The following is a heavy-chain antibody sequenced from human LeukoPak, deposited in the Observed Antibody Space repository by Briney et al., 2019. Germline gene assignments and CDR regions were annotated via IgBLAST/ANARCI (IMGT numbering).Heavy chain of an antibody. Sequence: PSETLSLTCTVSGGSIDSYYWSWVRQPPGKGLEWIGYSYYTGSTEYHPSLKSRVTISLDTSKNQFSLKLTSVTAADTAVYYCARVYQSAAYYFDYWGQGNLVSVSS. J-gene: IGHJ4*02. CDR3: ARVYQSAAYYFDY. CDR2: SYYTGST. V-gene: IGHV4-59*01. CDR1: GGSIDSYY. D-gene: IGHD2-2*01.